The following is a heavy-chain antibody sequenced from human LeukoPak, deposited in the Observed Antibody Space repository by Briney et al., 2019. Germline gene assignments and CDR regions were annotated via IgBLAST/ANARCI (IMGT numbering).Heavy chain of an antibody. CDR2: IYYSGTT. Sequence: SETLSLTCIVSGGSISSNYWSWIRQPPGKGLEWIGFIYYSGTTNYNPSLKSRVTISVDTSKNQFSLQLSSVTAADTAVYYCARDTWVQSSGNWYFYGMDVWGQGTTVIVSS. J-gene: IGHJ6*02. V-gene: IGHV4-59*01. CDR3: ARDTWVQSSGNWYFYGMDV. CDR1: GGSISSNY. D-gene: IGHD1-1*01.